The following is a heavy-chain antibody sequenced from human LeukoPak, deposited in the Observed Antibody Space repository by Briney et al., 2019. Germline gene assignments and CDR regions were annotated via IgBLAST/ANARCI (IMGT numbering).Heavy chain of an antibody. V-gene: IGHV3-30*04. CDR1: GFTFSSYA. D-gene: IGHD6-13*01. J-gene: IGHJ4*02. CDR3: ARPAGTQTFYLDY. CDR2: ISYDGSNK. Sequence: GGSLRLSCAASGFTFSSYAMHWVRQAPGKGLEWVAVISYDGSNKYYADSVKGRFTISRDNSKNTLYLQMNSLRAEDTAVYYCARPAGTQTFYLDYWGQGALVTVSS.